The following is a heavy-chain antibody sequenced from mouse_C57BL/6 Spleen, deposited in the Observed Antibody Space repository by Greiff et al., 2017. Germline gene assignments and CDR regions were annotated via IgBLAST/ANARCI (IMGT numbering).Heavy chain of an antibody. Sequence: QVTLKECGPGILQPSQTLSLTCSFSGFSLSTFGMGVGWIRQPSGKGLEWLAHIWWDDDKYYNPALKSRLTISKDTSKNQVFLKIANVDTADTATYYCARIAHYYGSSFYYFDYWGQGTTLTVSS. CDR3: ARIAHYYGSSFYYFDY. J-gene: IGHJ2*01. CDR1: GFSLSTFGMG. CDR2: IWWDDDK. D-gene: IGHD1-1*01. V-gene: IGHV8-8*01.